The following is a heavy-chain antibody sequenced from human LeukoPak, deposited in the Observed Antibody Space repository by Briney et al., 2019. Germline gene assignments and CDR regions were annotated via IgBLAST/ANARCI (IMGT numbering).Heavy chain of an antibody. CDR3: ARLSTAVIDSDY. CDR1: GFTFTNYW. CDR2: IKQDGSET. Sequence: GGSLRLSCAASGFTFTNYWMSWVRQAPGKGLEWVANIKQDGSETYYADSVKGRFTISRDNARDSLYLQMNSLRVEDTAMYYCARLSTAVIDSDYWGQGTLVTVSS. J-gene: IGHJ4*02. D-gene: IGHD6-19*01. V-gene: IGHV3-7*01.